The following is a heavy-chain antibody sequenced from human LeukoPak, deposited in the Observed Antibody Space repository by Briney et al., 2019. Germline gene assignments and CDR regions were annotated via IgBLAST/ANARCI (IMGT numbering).Heavy chain of an antibody. CDR2: INPSGGST. CDR3: ARTYSYYDFWSGSAGYYFDY. J-gene: IGHJ4*02. CDR1: GYTFTSYY. D-gene: IGHD3-3*01. V-gene: IGHV1-46*01. Sequence: GASVNVSCTASGYTFTSYYMHWVRQAPGQGLEWMGIINPSGGSTSYAQKFQGRVTMTRDTSTSTVYMELSSLRSEDTAVYYCARTYSYYDFWSGSAGYYFDYWGQGTLVTVSS.